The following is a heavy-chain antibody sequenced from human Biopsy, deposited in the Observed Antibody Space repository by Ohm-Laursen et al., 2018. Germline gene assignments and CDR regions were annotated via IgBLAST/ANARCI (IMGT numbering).Heavy chain of an antibody. V-gene: IGHV3-11*01. CDR2: LSSRGSNI. Sequence: SLRLSCTASGFTFSDYYMSWIRQAPGKGLEWISYLSSRGSNIYYADSVKGRFTVSRDNANNSLFLQMNSLRAEDTAVYYCARFPDFWSGYYVDSWGQGILVTVSS. CDR1: GFTFSDYY. D-gene: IGHD3-3*01. CDR3: ARFPDFWSGYYVDS. J-gene: IGHJ4*02.